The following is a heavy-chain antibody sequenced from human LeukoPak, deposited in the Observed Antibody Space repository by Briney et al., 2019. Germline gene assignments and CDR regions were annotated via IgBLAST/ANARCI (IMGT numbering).Heavy chain of an antibody. Sequence: SETLSLTCAVYGGSFSGYYWSWIRQPPGKGLEWIGEINHSGSTNYNPSLKSRVTISVDTSKNQFSLKLSSVTAADTAVYYCASWPAAAGAGWFDPWGQGTLVTVSS. J-gene: IGHJ5*02. CDR1: GGSFSGYY. D-gene: IGHD6-13*01. CDR2: INHSGST. V-gene: IGHV4-34*01. CDR3: ASWPAAAGAGWFDP.